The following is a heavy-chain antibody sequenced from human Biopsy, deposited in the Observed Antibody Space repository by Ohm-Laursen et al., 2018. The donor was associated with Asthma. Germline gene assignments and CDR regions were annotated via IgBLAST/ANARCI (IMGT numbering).Heavy chain of an antibody. CDR1: GFRSDDYA. Sequence: SLRLSCAASGFRSDDYAMYWVRQAPGKGLEWVAGISWNSGNIGYAVSVKGRFIVSRDNVKNSLYLQMNSLRAEDTALYYCAKDMGAGGNDPDSVIGYYGMDVWGQGTTVTVSS. J-gene: IGHJ6*02. CDR3: AKDMGAGGNDPDSVIGYYGMDV. CDR2: ISWNSGNI. V-gene: IGHV3-9*02. D-gene: IGHD3-16*01.